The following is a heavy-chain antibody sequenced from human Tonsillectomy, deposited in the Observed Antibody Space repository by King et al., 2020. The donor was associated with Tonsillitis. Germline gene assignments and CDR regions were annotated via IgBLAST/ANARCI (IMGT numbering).Heavy chain of an antibody. CDR2: IKKDGSEE. CDR1: GFTFRRNW. J-gene: IGHJ5*02. V-gene: IGHV3-7*01. CDR3: LASGGP. Sequence: VQLVESGGGLVQPGGSLRLSCTGSGFTFRRNWMNWVRQAPGKGLEWVANIKKDGSEEYYADSVKGRFTIARVNARNSLYLQMNGLRAEDTAVYYCLASGGPWGQGTLVTVSS. D-gene: IGHD1-26*01.